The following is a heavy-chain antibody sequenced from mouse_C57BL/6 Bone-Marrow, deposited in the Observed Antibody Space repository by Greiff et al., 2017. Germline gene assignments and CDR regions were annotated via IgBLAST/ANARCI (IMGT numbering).Heavy chain of an antibody. D-gene: IGHD2-2*01. CDR2: ISSGGSYT. CDR3: ARPMVNYAMDY. J-gene: IGHJ4*01. CDR1: GFTFSSYG. Sequence: EVQLVESGGDLVKPGGSLKLSCAASGFTFSSYGMSWVRQTPDKRLEWVATISSGGSYTYYPDSVKGRFTISRDNAKNTLYLQMSSLKSEDTAMYYCARPMVNYAMDYWGQGTSVTVSS. V-gene: IGHV5-6*01.